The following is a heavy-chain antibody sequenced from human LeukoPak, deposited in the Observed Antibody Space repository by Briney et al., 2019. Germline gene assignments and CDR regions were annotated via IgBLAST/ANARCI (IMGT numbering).Heavy chain of an antibody. J-gene: IGHJ4*02. Sequence: GGSLRLSCAASGFTFSSYEMNWVRQAPGKGLEWVADIWYDGSNKYYADSVKGRFTISRDNSKNTLYLQMNSLRAEDTAVYYCARDQYYYPGVYDYVWGSYRSYYFDYWGQGTLVTVSS. V-gene: IGHV3-33*08. D-gene: IGHD3-16*02. CDR3: ARDQYYYPGVYDYVWGSYRSYYFDY. CDR2: IWYDGSNK. CDR1: GFTFSSYE.